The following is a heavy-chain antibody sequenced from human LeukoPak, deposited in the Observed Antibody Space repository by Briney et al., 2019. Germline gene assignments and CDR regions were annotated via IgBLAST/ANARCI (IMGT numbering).Heavy chain of an antibody. CDR3: ARGDSGYYSDAFDL. V-gene: IGHV4-61*02. Sequence: SQTLSLTCTVSGGSISSRSSYWSWIRQPADKGLEWIGRIYTRGSTNYNPSLKSRVTISLDTSKNHFSLKLNSVTAADTAVYYCARGDSGYYSDAFDLWGQGTMVTVSS. J-gene: IGHJ3*01. D-gene: IGHD3-22*01. CDR1: GGSISSRSSY. CDR2: IYTRGST.